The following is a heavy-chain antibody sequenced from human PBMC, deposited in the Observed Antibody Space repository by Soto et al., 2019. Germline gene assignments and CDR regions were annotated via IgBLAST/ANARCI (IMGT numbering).Heavy chain of an antibody. V-gene: IGHV1-2*04. CDR1: GYTFTGYY. CDR3: AGPSFLGDFWSGYYDY. D-gene: IGHD3-3*01. J-gene: IGHJ4*02. CDR2: INPNSGGT. Sequence: ASVKVSCKASGYTFTGYYMHWVRQAPGQGLEWMGWINPNSGGTNYAQKFQGWVTMTRDTSISTAYMELSRLRSDDTAVYYCAGPSFLGDFWSGYYDYWGQGTLVTVSS.